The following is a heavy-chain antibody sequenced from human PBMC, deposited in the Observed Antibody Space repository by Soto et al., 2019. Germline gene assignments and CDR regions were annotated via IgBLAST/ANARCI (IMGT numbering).Heavy chain of an antibody. V-gene: IGHV1-3*01. D-gene: IGHD3-22*01. CDR3: ARDLGHYHDSIDYGMDV. J-gene: IGHJ6*02. Sequence: QVQLVQSGAEVKKPGASVKVSCKASGYTFTTYVIHWLRQAPGQRLEWMGWISPGNGNTKYSQNFQGRVTITRDTSATTAFMELGSLRSEDTAIYFCARDLGHYHDSIDYGMDVWGQGTTVTVSS. CDR2: ISPGNGNT. CDR1: GYTFTTYV.